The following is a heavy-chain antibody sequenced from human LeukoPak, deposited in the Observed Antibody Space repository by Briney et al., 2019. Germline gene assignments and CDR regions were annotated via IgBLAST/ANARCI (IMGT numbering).Heavy chain of an antibody. J-gene: IGHJ6*03. CDR2: IIPIFATT. CDR3: ARSRTQNYDFWSGHYYYMDV. CDR1: GGTFSSYA. Sequence: ASVKVSCKASGGTFSSYAISWVRQAPGQGLEWMGGIIPIFATTNYAQKFQGRVTITTDESTSTAYMELSSLRSEDTAVYYCARSRTQNYDFWSGHYYYMDVWGKGTTVTVSS. V-gene: IGHV1-69*05. D-gene: IGHD3-3*01.